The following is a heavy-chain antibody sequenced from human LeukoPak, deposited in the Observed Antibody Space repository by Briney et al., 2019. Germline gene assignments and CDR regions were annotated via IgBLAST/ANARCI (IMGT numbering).Heavy chain of an antibody. CDR3: ARDHQLYYYDSSGYRLSV. D-gene: IGHD3-22*01. V-gene: IGHV1-2*06. CDR1: GYTFTGYY. Sequence: ASVKVSCKASGYTFTGYYMHWVRQAPGQGLEWMGRINPNSGGTNYAQRFQGRVTMTRDTSISTAYMELSRLRSEDTAVYYCARDHQLYYYDSSGYRLSVWGQGTLVTVSS. CDR2: INPNSGGT. J-gene: IGHJ4*02.